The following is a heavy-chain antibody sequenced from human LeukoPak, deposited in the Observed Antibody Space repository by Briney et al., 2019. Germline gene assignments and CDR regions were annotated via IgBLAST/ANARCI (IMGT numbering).Heavy chain of an antibody. CDR1: GYTFISYG. D-gene: IGHD1-1*01. Sequence: ASVNVSCKASGYTFISYGFSWVRQAPGQGLEWMGWISAYNGDTNYAQKVQGRVTMTTDTSTSTAYMELRSLRSDDTAVYYCARANPWSRPFLEQEPESTDNGGFDPWGQGTLVTVSS. V-gene: IGHV1-18*01. CDR2: ISAYNGDT. CDR3: ARANPWSRPFLEQEPESTDNGGFDP. J-gene: IGHJ5*02.